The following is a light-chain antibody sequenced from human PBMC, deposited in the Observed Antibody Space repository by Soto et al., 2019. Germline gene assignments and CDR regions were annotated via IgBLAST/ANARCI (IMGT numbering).Light chain of an antibody. CDR3: QQYSTYSWT. Sequence: IQMSQSPSTLSASVGDRVTITCRASQSVGYWLAWYQQKPGKAPQFLIYDASNLHDGVPSRFSGSASGTEFTLTISSLQPDDFATYFCQQYSTYSWTFGQGTKVDIK. V-gene: IGKV1-5*01. J-gene: IGKJ1*01. CDR2: DAS. CDR1: QSVGYW.